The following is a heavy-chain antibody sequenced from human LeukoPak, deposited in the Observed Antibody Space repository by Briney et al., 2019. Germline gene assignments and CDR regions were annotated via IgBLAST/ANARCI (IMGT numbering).Heavy chain of an antibody. CDR1: GYTPTELS. CDR3: SSGSYLT. Sequence: ASVKVSCKVSGYTPTELSMHWVRQAPGKGLEGMGGFDPEDGETIYAQKFQGRVTMTEDTFTDTAYMELSSVRSEDTAVSYCSSGSYLTWGQGTLVTASS. J-gene: IGHJ4*02. D-gene: IGHD3-10*01. V-gene: IGHV1-24*01. CDR2: FDPEDGET.